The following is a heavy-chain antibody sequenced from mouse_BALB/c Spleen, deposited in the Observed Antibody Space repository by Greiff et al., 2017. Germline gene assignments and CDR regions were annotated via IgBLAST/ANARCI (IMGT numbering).Heavy chain of an antibody. CDR3: TRWIYDGYYHAMDY. CDR2: IYPGNSDT. Sequence: VQLKQSGTVLARPGASVKMSCKASGYTFTSYWMHWVKQRPGQGLEWIGAIYPGNSDTSYNQKFKGKAKLTAVTSTSTAYMELSSLTNEDSAVYYCTRWIYDGYYHAMDYWGQGTSVTVSS. V-gene: IGHV1-5*01. D-gene: IGHD2-3*01. J-gene: IGHJ4*01. CDR1: GYTFTSYW.